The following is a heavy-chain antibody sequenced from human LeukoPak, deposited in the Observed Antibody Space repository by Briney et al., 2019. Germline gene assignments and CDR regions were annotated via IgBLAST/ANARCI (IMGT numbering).Heavy chain of an antibody. CDR3: AVTTVYYYYGMDV. J-gene: IGHJ6*02. CDR2: ISSDSGTI. Sequence: GGSLRLSCVASGFTFNTYSMNWVRQAPGRGLDWLSYISSDSGTIYYADSVKGRFTISRDNAKNSLYLQMNSLRAEDTAVYYCAVTTVYYYYGMDVWGQGTTVTVSS. V-gene: IGHV3-48*04. CDR1: GFTFNTYS. D-gene: IGHD4-17*01.